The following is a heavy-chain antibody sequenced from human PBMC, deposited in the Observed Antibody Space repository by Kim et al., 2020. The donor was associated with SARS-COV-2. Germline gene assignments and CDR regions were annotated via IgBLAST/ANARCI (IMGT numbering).Heavy chain of an antibody. CDR2: INTNTGNP. V-gene: IGHV7-4-1*02. J-gene: IGHJ1*01. Sequence: ASVKVSCKASGYTFTSYAMNWVRQAPGQGLEWMGWINTNTGNPTYAQGFTGRFVFSLDTSVSTAYLQISSLKAEDTAVYYCARGGYGDYAEYFQHWGQGTLVTVSS. D-gene: IGHD4-17*01. CDR1: GYTFTSYA. CDR3: ARGGYGDYAEYFQH.